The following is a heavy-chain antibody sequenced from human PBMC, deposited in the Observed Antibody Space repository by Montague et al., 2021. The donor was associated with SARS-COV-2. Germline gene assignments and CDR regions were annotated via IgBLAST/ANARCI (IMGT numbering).Heavy chain of an antibody. CDR1: RFTYSDFR. Sequence: SLRLSCAASRFTYSDFRMNWVRQAPGKGLEWVADIKHDGSEKSYVDSVKGRFTISRDNAKNSLYLQMNSLRAEDTAVYYCARGSTGWYAIFGHYGMDVWGQGTTVTVSS. D-gene: IGHD6-19*01. V-gene: IGHV3-7*01. CDR2: IKHDGSEK. CDR3: ARGSTGWYAIFGHYGMDV. J-gene: IGHJ6*02.